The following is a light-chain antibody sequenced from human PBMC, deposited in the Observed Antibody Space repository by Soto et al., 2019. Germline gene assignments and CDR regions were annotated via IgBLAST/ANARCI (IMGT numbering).Light chain of an antibody. CDR1: SSNIETND. J-gene: IGLJ2*01. CDR2: SND. V-gene: IGLV1-47*02. Sequence: QSVLTQPPSASGTPGQRVTISCSGSSSNIETNDIFWHQQLSGSAPKLLIYSNDQRPSGVPDRFSASKSGTSASLAISGLRSEDEAEYFCATWDDSLSGVVFGGGTKVTVL. CDR3: ATWDDSLSGVV.